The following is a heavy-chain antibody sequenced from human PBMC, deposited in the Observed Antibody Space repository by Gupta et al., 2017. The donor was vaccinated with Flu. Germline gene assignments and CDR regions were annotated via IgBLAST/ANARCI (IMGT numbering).Heavy chain of an antibody. Sequence: QVQLVQSGIEVKKPGASVKVSCKVSVYTFTSYGISWVRQATGQGLEWMGWISAYNGDTNYAQKLQGRVTMTTDTSTSTAYMELRSLTSDDTAVYYCARDRGDSNPSDYWGQGTLVTVSS. CDR1: VYTFTSYG. D-gene: IGHD6-13*01. CDR3: ARDRGDSNPSDY. CDR2: ISAYNGDT. J-gene: IGHJ4*02. V-gene: IGHV1-18*01.